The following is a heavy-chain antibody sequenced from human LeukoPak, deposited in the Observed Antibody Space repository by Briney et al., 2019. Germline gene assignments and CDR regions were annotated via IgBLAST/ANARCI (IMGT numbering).Heavy chain of an antibody. J-gene: IGHJ6*02. CDR1: GLTFREAW. CDR3: FIGGLVTGPPLATDV. D-gene: IGHD3-9*01. CDR2: IRSKTEGGTT. V-gene: IGHV3-15*01. Sequence: GGSLRLSCAVSGLTFREAWMSWVRQAPGKGLEWVGRIRSKTEGGTTDYAAPVKGRFTISRDDSKDTLFLQMNSLQIEDTAVYYCFIGGLVTGPPLATDVWGQGTTVTVSS.